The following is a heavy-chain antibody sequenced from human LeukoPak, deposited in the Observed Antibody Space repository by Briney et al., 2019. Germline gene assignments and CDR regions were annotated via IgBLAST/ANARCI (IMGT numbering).Heavy chain of an antibody. J-gene: IGHJ6*04. CDR2: IIPIFGTA. D-gene: IGHD6-13*01. CDR3: ARSADSSSGYYYYGMDV. CDR1: GGTFSGYA. V-gene: IGHV1-69*13. Sequence: SVTVSCKASGGTFSGYAITWVRQAPGQGLEGWGGIIPIFGTANYAQKFQGRVTITADESTSTAYMELSSLRSEDRAVYYCARSADSSSGYYYYGMDVWGKGTTVTVSS.